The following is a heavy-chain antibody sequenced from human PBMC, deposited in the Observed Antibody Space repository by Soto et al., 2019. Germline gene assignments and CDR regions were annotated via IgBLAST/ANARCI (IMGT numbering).Heavy chain of an antibody. CDR1: GDTFSSYS. J-gene: IGHJ4*02. CDR3: ANIQMDSSGWYLWSLDS. Sequence: QVQLVQSGAAVKKPGSSVKVSCKASGDTFSSYSISWVRQAPGQGLEWMGRIIPIYGTSNSAQKFQGRDTITADKSTSTTYMELSSLRSDDTAVYYCANIQMDSSGWYLWSLDSWGQGTLVTVSS. CDR2: IIPIYGTS. D-gene: IGHD6-19*01. V-gene: IGHV1-69*06.